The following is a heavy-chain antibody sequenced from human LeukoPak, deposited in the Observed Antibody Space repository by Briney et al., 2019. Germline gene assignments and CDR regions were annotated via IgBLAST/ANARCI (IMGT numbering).Heavy chain of an antibody. CDR3: AREYYYDSSGSYGFDI. CDR2: ISSSSGYI. V-gene: IGHV3-21*01. Sequence: GGSLRLSCAASGFTFSSYSVNWVRQAPGKGLECVSSISSSSGYIYYADSVKGRFTISRDNDKSSMYLQMKGLRAEDTAVYYCAREYYYDSSGSYGFDIWGQGTMVTVSS. CDR1: GFTFSSYS. D-gene: IGHD3-22*01. J-gene: IGHJ3*02.